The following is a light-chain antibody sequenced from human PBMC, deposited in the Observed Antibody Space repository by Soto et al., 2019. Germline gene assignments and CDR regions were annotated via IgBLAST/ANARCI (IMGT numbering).Light chain of an antibody. CDR1: QNIDTY. V-gene: IGKV1-39*01. CDR3: QQGYSTPPT. J-gene: IGKJ1*01. Sequence: DIQMTQSPSSLSASIGYRVTITCRASQNIDTYLNWYQQSPGKPPRLLISAASSLQSGVPTRFSGSGSGTDFTLTISGLQPDDFATYYCQQGYSTPPTFGQGTKVDIK. CDR2: AAS.